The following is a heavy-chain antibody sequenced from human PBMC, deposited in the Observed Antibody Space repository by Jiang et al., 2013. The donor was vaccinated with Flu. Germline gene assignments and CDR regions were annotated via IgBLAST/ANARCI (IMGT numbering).Heavy chain of an antibody. Sequence: KKPGESLTISCKGSGYNFTKFWIDWVRQEPGKGLEWMGVIDPDDSDTRYSPSFQGQVTISVDKSISTAYLQWNSLKATDTATYYCARHQSESLSKVGFEHWGQGALVTVAS. D-gene: IGHD1-26*01. CDR3: ARHQSESLSKVGFEH. J-gene: IGHJ4*02. CDR1: GYNFTKFW. V-gene: IGHV5-51*01. CDR2: IDPDDSDT.